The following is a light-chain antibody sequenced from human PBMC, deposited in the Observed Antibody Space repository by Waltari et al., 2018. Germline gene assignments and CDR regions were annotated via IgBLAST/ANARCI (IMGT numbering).Light chain of an antibody. CDR1: ERIGSY. V-gene: IGKV1-39*01. J-gene: IGKJ2*01. CDR2: TAS. Sequence: DIQMTQSPSSLSASVGDTVTITCRAAERIGSYLSWYQQKPGKAPTLLIYTASSLETGVPSRCSGSGSGTDFTLTISSLQPEDSATYYCQQSYSALGYTYGQGTKLEIK. CDR3: QQSYSALGYT.